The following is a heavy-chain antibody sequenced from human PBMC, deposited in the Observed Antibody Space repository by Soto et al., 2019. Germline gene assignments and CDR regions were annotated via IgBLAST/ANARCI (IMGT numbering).Heavy chain of an antibody. CDR3: AGGRGAAMVSPRFDY. CDR1: GYTFTGYY. J-gene: IGHJ4*02. D-gene: IGHD5-18*01. V-gene: IGHV1-2*02. CDR2: INPNSGGT. Sequence: QVQLVQSGAEVKKPGASVKVSCKASGYTFTGYYMHWVRQAPGQGLEWMGWINPNSGGTNYAQKFQGRVTMTRDTSISTAYMELSRLRSDDTAVYYCAGGRGAAMVSPRFDYWGQGTLVTVSS.